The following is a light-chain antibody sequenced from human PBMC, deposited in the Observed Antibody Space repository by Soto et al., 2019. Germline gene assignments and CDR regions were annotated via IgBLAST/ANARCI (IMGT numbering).Light chain of an antibody. CDR3: QQYNSWMWT. CDR2: GAS. CDR1: QSVSRK. V-gene: IGKV3-15*01. Sequence: EIVMTQSPATLSVSPGEGSTLSCRASQSVSRKLAWYQQKPGQAPRLLIYGASTRATGIPARFSGSGSGTEFTLIISSLQPEDSAVYYCQQYNSWMWTFGQGTKVDIK. J-gene: IGKJ1*01.